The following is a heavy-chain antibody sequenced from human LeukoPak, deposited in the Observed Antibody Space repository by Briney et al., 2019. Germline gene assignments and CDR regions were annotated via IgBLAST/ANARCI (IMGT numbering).Heavy chain of an antibody. CDR1: GFTFSSYE. V-gene: IGHV4-59*01. J-gene: IGHJ6*03. CDR3: ARVQRSSSGYPRLYYMDV. CDR2: IYYSGST. D-gene: IGHD3-22*01. Sequence: GSLRLSCAASGFTFSSYEMNWVRQAPGKGLEWIGYIYYSGSTNYNPSLKSRVTISVDTSKNQFSLKLSSVTAADTAVYYCARVQRSSSGYPRLYYMDVWGKGTTVTISS.